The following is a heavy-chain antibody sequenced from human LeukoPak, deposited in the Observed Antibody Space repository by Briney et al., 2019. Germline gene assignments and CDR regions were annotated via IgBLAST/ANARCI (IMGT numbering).Heavy chain of an antibody. J-gene: IGHJ4*02. Sequence: PSETLSLTCTVSGGSITFGSYYWTWIRQPAGKGLEWIGRIYTSGRAFYNPSLKSRVTISMDTSMNQFSLRLNSVTAADTAVYYCARARVIPASFDDWGQGALVTVSS. CDR3: ARARVIPASFDD. V-gene: IGHV4-61*02. CDR2: IYTSGRA. CDR1: GGSITFGSYY. D-gene: IGHD3-16*02.